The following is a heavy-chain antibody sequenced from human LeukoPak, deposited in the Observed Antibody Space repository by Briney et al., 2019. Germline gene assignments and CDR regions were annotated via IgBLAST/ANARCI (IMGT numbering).Heavy chain of an antibody. J-gene: IGHJ3*02. D-gene: IGHD1-26*01. V-gene: IGHV3-7*01. CDR1: GFTFSSYW. CDR2: IKQDGSEK. Sequence: PGGSLRLSRAASGFTFSSYWMSWVRQAPGKGLEWVANIKQDGSEKYYVDSVKGRFTISRDNAKNSLYLQMNSLRAEDTAVYYCARDLGAKVPAFDIWGQGTMVTVSS. CDR3: ARDLGAKVPAFDI.